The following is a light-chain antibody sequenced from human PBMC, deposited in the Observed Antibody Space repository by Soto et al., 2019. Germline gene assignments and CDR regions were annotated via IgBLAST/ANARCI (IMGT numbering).Light chain of an antibody. CDR3: QQRSNWPIT. J-gene: IGKJ5*01. Sequence: EMVMTHSPATLSVSPCERATLSSRASQSVSSNLAWYQQKPGQAPRLLIYDASNRATGIPARFSGSGSGTDFTLTISSLEPEDFAVYYCQQRSNWPITFGQGTRLEIK. CDR1: QSVSSN. V-gene: IGKV3-11*01. CDR2: DAS.